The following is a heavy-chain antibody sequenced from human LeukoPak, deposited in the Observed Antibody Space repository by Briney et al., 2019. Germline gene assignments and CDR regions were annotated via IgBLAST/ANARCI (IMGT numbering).Heavy chain of an antibody. D-gene: IGHD6-13*01. CDR1: GVSISSYY. CDR2: IYYSGST. Sequence: PSETLSLTCTVSGVSISSYYWSWIRQPPGKGLEWIGYIYYSGSTNYNPSLKSRVTISVDTSKNQFSLKLSSVTAADTAVYYCARGGYSSSWYVVDYWGQGTLVTVSS. J-gene: IGHJ4*02. CDR3: ARGGYSSSWYVVDY. V-gene: IGHV4-59*01.